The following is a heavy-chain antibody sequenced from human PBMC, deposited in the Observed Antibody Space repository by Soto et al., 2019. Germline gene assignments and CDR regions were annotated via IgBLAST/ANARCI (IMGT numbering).Heavy chain of an antibody. J-gene: IGHJ3*02. CDR1: GFSISGSA. CDR3: TRLDAPGDLALDI. V-gene: IGHV3-73*01. Sequence: EVHLVESGGDLVQPGGSLKLSCAASGFSISGSAIHWVRQASGKGLEWVARIRDKTNGYATGYAASVQGRFTISRDDSKNTAFLQMNSLKTEDTAVYYCTRLDAPGDLALDIWCQGTMVTVSS. CDR2: IRDKTNGYAT.